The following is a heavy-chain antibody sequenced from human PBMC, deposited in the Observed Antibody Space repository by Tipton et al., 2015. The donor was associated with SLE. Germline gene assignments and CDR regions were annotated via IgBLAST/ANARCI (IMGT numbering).Heavy chain of an antibody. CDR1: GFTFSSYA. CDR2: ISGSGGST. J-gene: IGHJ4*02. CDR3: AKGGRIAAADYFDY. V-gene: IGHV3-23*01. Sequence: LSLTCAASGFTFSSYAMSWVRQAPGKGLEWVSAISGSGGSTYYADSVKGRFTISRDNSKNTLYLQMNSLRAEDTAVYYCAKGGRIAAADYFDYWGQGTLVTVSS. D-gene: IGHD6-13*01.